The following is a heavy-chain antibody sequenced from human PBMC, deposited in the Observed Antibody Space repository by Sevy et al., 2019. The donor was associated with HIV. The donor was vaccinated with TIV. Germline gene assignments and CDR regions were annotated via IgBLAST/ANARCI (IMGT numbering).Heavy chain of an antibody. D-gene: IGHD6-13*01. J-gene: IGHJ4*02. V-gene: IGHV1-18*01. CDR3: VRDLIVSSSICYADY. CDR1: GYIFTNYG. Sequence: ASVKVSCKASGYIFTNYGISWVRQAPGQGLEWMGWISGHSGNTNFAQKFRARVTLTTETSTSTAYMELRSLTSDDTAVYFCVRDLIVSSSICYADYWGQGTLVTVSS. CDR2: ISGHSGNT.